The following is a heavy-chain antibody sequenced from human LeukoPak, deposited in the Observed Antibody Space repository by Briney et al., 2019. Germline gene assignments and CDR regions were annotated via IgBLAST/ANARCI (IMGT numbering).Heavy chain of an antibody. D-gene: IGHD2-15*01. Sequence: SETLSLTCVVSDYPISSGYFWGWIRQAPGKGLEWIATISHSGSTYFNPSLKSRTLVSIDTSKNKFSLTLTSVTAADTAVYYCARDHYAGGYCYFLDYWGQGTLVTVSS. CDR3: ARDHYAGGYCYFLDY. CDR1: DYPISSGYF. J-gene: IGHJ4*02. V-gene: IGHV4-38-2*02. CDR2: ISHSGST.